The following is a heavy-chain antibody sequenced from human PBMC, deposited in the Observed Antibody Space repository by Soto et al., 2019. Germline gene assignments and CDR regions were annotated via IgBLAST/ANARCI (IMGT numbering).Heavy chain of an antibody. Sequence: ASVKVSCKASGYTFTSYGISWVRQAPGQGLEWMGWISAYNGNTNYAQKLQGRVTMTTDTSTSTAYMELRSLRSDDTAVYYCARDRPSDILTGYSQSFDYWGQGTLVTVSS. D-gene: IGHD3-9*01. V-gene: IGHV1-18*01. J-gene: IGHJ4*02. CDR1: GYTFTSYG. CDR2: ISAYNGNT. CDR3: ARDRPSDILTGYSQSFDY.